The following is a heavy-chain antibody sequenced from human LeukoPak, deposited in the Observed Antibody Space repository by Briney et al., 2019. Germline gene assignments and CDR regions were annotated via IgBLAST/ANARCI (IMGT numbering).Heavy chain of an antibody. Sequence: GKSLRLSCAASGFTFSNVWMSWVRQAPGRGLEWVGHVKSEADGGTEDYAAPVKGRFIISRDDAKNTLYLQMNSLKAEDTAVYYCVTDSHSLWQFWGQGALVTVSS. CDR2: VKSEADGGTE. D-gene: IGHD3-10*01. CDR1: GFTFSNVW. V-gene: IGHV3-15*01. CDR3: VTDSHSLWQF. J-gene: IGHJ1*01.